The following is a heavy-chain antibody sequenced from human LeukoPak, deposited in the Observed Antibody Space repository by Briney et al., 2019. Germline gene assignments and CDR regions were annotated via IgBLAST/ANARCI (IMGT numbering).Heavy chain of an antibody. J-gene: IGHJ4*02. D-gene: IGHD3-22*01. V-gene: IGHV5-51*01. CDR3: ARSRADYDSSGYRIGYYFDY. CDR2: IYPGDSDT. Sequence: GESLKISCKGSGYSFTSYWIGWVRQMPGKGLEWMVIIYPGDSDTRYSPSFQGQVTISADKSISTAYLQWSSLKASDTAMYYCARSRADYDSSGYRIGYYFDYWGQGTLVTVSS. CDR1: GYSFTSYW.